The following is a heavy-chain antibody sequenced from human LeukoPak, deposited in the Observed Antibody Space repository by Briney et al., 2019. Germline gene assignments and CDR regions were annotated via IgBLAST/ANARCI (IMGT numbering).Heavy chain of an antibody. Sequence: EASVKVSCKASGYTFTGYYMHWVRQAPGQGLEWMGWINPISGGTNYAQKFQGRVTMTRDTSISTAYMELSRLRSDDTAVYYCAKTTVTTLAALFDYWGQGTLVTVSS. D-gene: IGHD4-17*01. CDR1: GYTFTGYY. CDR3: AKTTVTTLAALFDY. J-gene: IGHJ4*02. V-gene: IGHV1-2*02. CDR2: INPISGGT.